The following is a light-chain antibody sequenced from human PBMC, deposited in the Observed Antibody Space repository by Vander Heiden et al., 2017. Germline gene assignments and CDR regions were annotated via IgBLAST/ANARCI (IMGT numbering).Light chain of an antibody. V-gene: IGLV1-51*02. CDR2: ENN. CDR3: GTWDSSLSAWV. J-gene: IGLJ3*02. Sequence: QSVLTQPPSVSAAPGQKVTISCSGSSSNIGNNYVSWYQQFPGTAPKLLIKENNKRPSGIPDRFSGSKSGTSATLAITGLQTGDEADYYCGTWDSSLSAWVFGGGTKLTVL. CDR1: SSNIGNNY.